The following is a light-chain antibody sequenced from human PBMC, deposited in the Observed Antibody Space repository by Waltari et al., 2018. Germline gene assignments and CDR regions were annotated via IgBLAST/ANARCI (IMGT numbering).Light chain of an antibody. V-gene: IGLV2-23*02. J-gene: IGLJ1*01. CDR2: EVS. CDR3: CSYAGRSSLPYV. CDR1: SSDVGNYNL. Sequence: QSALTQPASVSGSPGQSITISCTGTSSDVGNYNLVSWYQHLPGKAPQLMIYEVSKRPSGVSNRFSGSKSGNTASLTISGLQAEHEADYYCCSYAGRSSLPYVCGSGTKVTVL.